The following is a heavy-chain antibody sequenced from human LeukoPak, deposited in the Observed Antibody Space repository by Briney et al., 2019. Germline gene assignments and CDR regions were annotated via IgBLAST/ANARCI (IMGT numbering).Heavy chain of an antibody. V-gene: IGHV3-11*04. Sequence: GGSLRLSCAASGFTFSDYYMSWIRQAPGKGLEWVSYISSSGSTIYYADSVKGRFTISRDNAKNSLYLQMNSLRAEDTAVYYCARDLAGPPQEAFDIWGQGTMVTVSS. J-gene: IGHJ3*02. CDR2: ISSSGSTI. CDR3: ARDLAGPPQEAFDI. CDR1: GFTFSDYY.